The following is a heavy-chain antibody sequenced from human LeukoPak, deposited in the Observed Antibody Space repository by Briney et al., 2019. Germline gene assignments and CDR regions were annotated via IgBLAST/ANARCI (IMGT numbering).Heavy chain of an antibody. CDR1: GGSISSYY. J-gene: IGHJ4*02. D-gene: IGHD3-3*01. CDR2: IYYSGST. CDR3: ARHVPEWMGVLYFDY. V-gene: IGHV4-59*08. Sequence: PSETLSLTCTVSGGSISSYYWSWIRQPPGKGLEWIGYIYYSGSTNYNPSLKSRVTISVDTSKNQFSLKLSSVTAADTAVYYCARHVPEWMGVLYFDYWGQGTLVTVSS.